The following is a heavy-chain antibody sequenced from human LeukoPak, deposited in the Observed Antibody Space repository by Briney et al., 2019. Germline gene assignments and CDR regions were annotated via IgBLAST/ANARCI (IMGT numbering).Heavy chain of an antibody. CDR2: INPNSGGT. CDR1: GYTFTGYY. D-gene: IGHD1-14*01. CDR3: ARGINREARTYYFDY. J-gene: IGHJ4*02. Sequence: ASVKVSCKASGYTFTGYYMHWVRQAPGQGVEWMGWINPNSGGTNYAQKFQGCVTMTSDTSISTAYMELSRLRSDDTAVYYCARGINREARTYYFDYWGQGTLVTVSS. V-gene: IGHV1-2*04.